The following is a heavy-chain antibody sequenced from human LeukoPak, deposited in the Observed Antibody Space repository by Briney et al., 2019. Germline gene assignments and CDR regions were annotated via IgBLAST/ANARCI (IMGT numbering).Heavy chain of an antibody. V-gene: IGHV2-5*01. CDR1: GFSLSTSGVG. CDR3: AHGVYYYGSGSTGLDY. CDR2: IYWNDDK. Sequence: SGPTLVNPTQTLTLTCTFSGFSLSTSGVGVGWIRQPPGKALEWLALIYWNDDKRYSPSLKSRLTITKDTSKNQVVLTMTNMDPVDTATYYCAHGVYYYGSGSTGLDYWGQGTLATVSS. J-gene: IGHJ4*02. D-gene: IGHD3-10*01.